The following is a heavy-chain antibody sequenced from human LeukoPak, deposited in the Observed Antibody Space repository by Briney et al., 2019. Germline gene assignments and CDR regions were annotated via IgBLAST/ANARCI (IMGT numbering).Heavy chain of an antibody. CDR3: ARVGVREVGYFDY. V-gene: IGHV4-59*01. D-gene: IGHD3-10*01. Sequence: PSETLSLTCTVSGGSISSYYWSWIRQPPGKGLEWIGYIYYSGSTNYNPSLKSRVTISVDTSKDQFSLKLSSVTAADTAVYYCARVGVREVGYFDYWGQGTLVTVSS. J-gene: IGHJ4*02. CDR2: IYYSGST. CDR1: GGSISSYY.